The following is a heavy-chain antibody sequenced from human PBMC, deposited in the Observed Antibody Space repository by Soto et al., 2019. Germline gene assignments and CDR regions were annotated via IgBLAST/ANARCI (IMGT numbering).Heavy chain of an antibody. Sequence: PGGSLRLSCAASGFTFSSYAMSWVRQAPGKGLEWVSAISGSGGSTYYADSVKGRFTISRDNSKNTLYLQMNSLRAEDTAVYYCAKDRRNWNYQRNLFDYWGQGTLVTVSS. V-gene: IGHV3-23*01. CDR3: AKDRRNWNYQRNLFDY. CDR1: GFTFSSYA. CDR2: ISGSGGST. D-gene: IGHD1-7*01. J-gene: IGHJ4*02.